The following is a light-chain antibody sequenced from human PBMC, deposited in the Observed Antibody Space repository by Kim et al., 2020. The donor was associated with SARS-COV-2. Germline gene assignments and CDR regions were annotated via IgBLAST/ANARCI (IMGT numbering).Light chain of an antibody. V-gene: IGKV4-1*01. CDR3: QQYYSTPWT. J-gene: IGKJ1*01. Sequence: ATINSKPSQSVLYSSNNKNYLVWYQQKPGQPPKQLIYWASTRESGVPDRFSGSGSGTDFILTISSLQAEDVAVYYCQQYYSTPWTFGQGTKVDIK. CDR2: WAS. CDR1: QSVLYSSNNKNY.